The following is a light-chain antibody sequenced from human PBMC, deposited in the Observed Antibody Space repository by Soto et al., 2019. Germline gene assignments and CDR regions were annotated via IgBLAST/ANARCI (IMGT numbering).Light chain of an antibody. V-gene: IGKV3-20*01. J-gene: IGKJ4*01. Sequence: EFVLTQAPGTLSLSPRERATLSCRASQTVRKNYLAWYQQKPGQAPRLLIYDASSRATGIPDRFSDGGSGTDFTLTISRLEPEDFAVYYCQQFSSYPPTFGRGTKVDIK. CDR1: QTVRKNY. CDR3: QQFSSYPPT. CDR2: DAS.